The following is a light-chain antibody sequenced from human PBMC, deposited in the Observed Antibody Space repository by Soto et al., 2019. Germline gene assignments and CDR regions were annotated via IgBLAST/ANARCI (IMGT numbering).Light chain of an antibody. CDR3: QQYGSLGT. CDR1: QSLVYSDGNTY. Sequence: VVVTQTPLSLPVTLGQAASISCRSSQSLVYSDGNTYLSWFHQRTGQSPRRLIYKVSNRDSGVPDRFSGSGSGTDFTLTISRLEPEDFAVYYCQQYGSLGTFGQGTKVDIK. CDR2: KVS. J-gene: IGKJ1*01. V-gene: IGKV2-30*01.